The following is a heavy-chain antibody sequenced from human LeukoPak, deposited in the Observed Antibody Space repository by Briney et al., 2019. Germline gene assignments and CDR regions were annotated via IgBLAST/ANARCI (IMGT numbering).Heavy chain of an antibody. CDR1: GFTFSSYA. V-gene: IGHV3-30*04. J-gene: IGHJ4*02. CDR3: ARDSGEVPDY. D-gene: IGHD3-10*01. CDR2: ISYDGSNK. Sequence: PGGSLRLSCAASGFTFSSYAMHWVRQAPGKGLEWVAVISYDGSNKYYADSVKGRFTISRDNSKNTLYLQMNSLRADDTAVYYCARDSGEVPDYWGQGTLVTVSS.